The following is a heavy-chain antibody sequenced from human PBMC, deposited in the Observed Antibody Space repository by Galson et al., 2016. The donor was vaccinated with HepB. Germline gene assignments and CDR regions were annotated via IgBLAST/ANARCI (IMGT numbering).Heavy chain of an antibody. J-gene: IGHJ5*01. CDR2: ISGSGDLT. CDR1: GFTFTDYA. Sequence: SLRLSCAASGFTFTDYAMNWVRQAPGKGLEWVSVISGSGDLTYYADSVKGRFIISRDNSKNMVHLQMNSLRAEDTAVYYCAKDAGGAIMFDSWGHGTLVTVSS. V-gene: IGHV3-23*01. D-gene: IGHD2-8*02. CDR3: AKDAGGAIMFDS.